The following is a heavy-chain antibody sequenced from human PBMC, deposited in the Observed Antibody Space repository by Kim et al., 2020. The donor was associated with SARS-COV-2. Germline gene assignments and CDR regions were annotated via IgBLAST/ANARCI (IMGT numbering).Heavy chain of an antibody. Sequence: GGSLRLSCAASGFTFSSYSMNWVRQAPGKGLEWVSYISSSSSTLYYADSVKGRFTISRDNAKNSLYLQMNSLRDEDTAVYYCARDMSPGYYYDSSGFDYWGQGTLVTVSS. V-gene: IGHV3-48*02. CDR2: ISSSSSTL. J-gene: IGHJ4*02. CDR1: GFTFSSYS. D-gene: IGHD3-22*01. CDR3: ARDMSPGYYYDSSGFDY.